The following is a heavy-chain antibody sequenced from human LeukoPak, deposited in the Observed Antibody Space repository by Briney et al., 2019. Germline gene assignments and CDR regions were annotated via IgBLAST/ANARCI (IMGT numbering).Heavy chain of an antibody. V-gene: IGHV3-33*01. Sequence: PGGSLRLSREASGIIFSSYGIHWVRQAPGKGLEWVAVIWYDGSEKFYTDSVKGRFAISRDNSKNTVDLQMNSLRVEDTAVYYCAAEMEVWGQGTTVTVSS. CDR3: AAEMEV. J-gene: IGHJ6*02. CDR1: GIIFSSYG. CDR2: IWYDGSEK.